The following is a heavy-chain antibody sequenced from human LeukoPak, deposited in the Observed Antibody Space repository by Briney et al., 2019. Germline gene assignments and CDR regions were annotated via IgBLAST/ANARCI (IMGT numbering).Heavy chain of an antibody. CDR3: AVGVTTSFHFDY. J-gene: IGHJ4*02. CDR1: GYTFTSYG. Sequence: ASVKVSCKASGYTFTSYGISWVRRAPGQGLEWMGWISAHNGNTNYAQKLQGRVTMTTDTSTSTAYMELRSLRSDDTAVYYCAVGVTTSFHFDYWGQGTLVTVSS. CDR2: ISAHNGNT. D-gene: IGHD4-17*01. V-gene: IGHV1-18*01.